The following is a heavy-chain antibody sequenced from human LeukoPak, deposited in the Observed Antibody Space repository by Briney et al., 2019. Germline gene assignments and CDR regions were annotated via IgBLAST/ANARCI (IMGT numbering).Heavy chain of an antibody. D-gene: IGHD3-16*02. J-gene: IGHJ4*02. CDR1: GGSISSRSYY. V-gene: IGHV4-39*07. CDR3: ARLSISPTYYFDY. CDR2: IYYSGIT. Sequence: SETLSLTCTVSGGSISSRSYYWGWIRQPPGKGLEWIGSIYYSGITYYNPSLKSRVTISVDTSKNQFSLKLSSVTAADTAVYYCARLSISPTYYFDYWGQGTLVTVSS.